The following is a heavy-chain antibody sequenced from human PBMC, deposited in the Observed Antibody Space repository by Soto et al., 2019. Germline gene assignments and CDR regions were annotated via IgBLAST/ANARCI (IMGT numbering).Heavy chain of an antibody. D-gene: IGHD3-9*01. CDR1: GGTFSSYA. CDR2: IIPIFGTA. V-gene: IGHV1-69*13. Sequence: ASVKVSCKASGGTFSSYAISWVRQAPGQGLEWMGGIIPIFGTANYAQKFQGRVTITADESTSTAYMGLSSLRSEDTAVYYCARLVDVDWLSSYYYGMDVWGQGTTVTVSS. CDR3: ARLVDVDWLSSYYYGMDV. J-gene: IGHJ6*02.